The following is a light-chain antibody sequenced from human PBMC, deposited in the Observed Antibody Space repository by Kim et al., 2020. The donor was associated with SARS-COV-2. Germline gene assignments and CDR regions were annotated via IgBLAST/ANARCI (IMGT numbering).Light chain of an antibody. CDR2: AAS. CDR1: QSISSY. CDR3: QQSYNSPYT. Sequence: SASVGDRVTITCRTSQSISSYLNWFQHKPGKAPRLLIYAASTLQSGVPSRFSGSGSGTDFTLTISSLQPEDFATYYCQQSYNSPYTFGQGTKLEIK. J-gene: IGKJ2*01. V-gene: IGKV1-39*01.